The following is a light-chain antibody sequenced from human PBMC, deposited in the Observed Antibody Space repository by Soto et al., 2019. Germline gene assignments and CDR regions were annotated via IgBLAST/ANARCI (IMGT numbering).Light chain of an antibody. CDR2: AVS. CDR1: SSDVGLYDY. J-gene: IGLJ1*01. Sequence: VLTQPASVSGSPGQSITISCTGTSSDVGLYDYVSWYQQHPGKAPQLMIYAVSNRPSGVSNRFSASKSGNTASLFISGLQAEDEADYYCSSYTSDSSDVFGSGTKVTVL. CDR3: SSYTSDSSDV. V-gene: IGLV2-14*01.